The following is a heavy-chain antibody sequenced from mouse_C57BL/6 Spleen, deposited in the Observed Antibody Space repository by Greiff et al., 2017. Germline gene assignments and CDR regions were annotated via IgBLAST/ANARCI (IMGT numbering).Heavy chain of an antibody. V-gene: IGHV1-64*01. CDR1: GYTFTSYW. Sequence: QVQLQQPGAELVKPGASVKLSCKASGYTFTSYWMHWVKQRPGQGLEWIGMIHPNSGSTNYNEKFKSKATLTVDKSSSTAYMQLSSLTSEDTAVYYCARDDEGGLYYDAMDYWGQGTSVTVSS. CDR2: IHPNSGST. CDR3: ARDDEGGLYYDAMDY. J-gene: IGHJ4*01. D-gene: IGHD6-5*01.